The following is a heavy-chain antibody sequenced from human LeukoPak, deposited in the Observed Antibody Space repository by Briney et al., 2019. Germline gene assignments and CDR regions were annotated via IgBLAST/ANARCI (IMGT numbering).Heavy chain of an antibody. V-gene: IGHV3-7*01. D-gene: IGHD1-26*01. J-gene: IGHJ4*02. Sequence: GGSLRLSCAASGFTFSYYWMNWVRQAPGRRLEWVPSIKQDGSDKYYVDSVKGRFTISRDNDKNSLHLKMNSLRVEDTAVYYCARGSGSYGGAFDYWGQGTLVTVSS. CDR1: GFTFSYYW. CDR2: IKQDGSDK. CDR3: ARGSGSYGGAFDY.